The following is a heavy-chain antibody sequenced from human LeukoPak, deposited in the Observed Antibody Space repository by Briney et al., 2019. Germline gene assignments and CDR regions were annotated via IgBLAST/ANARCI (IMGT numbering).Heavy chain of an antibody. Sequence: GGSLRLSCAASGFTFSSYEMNWVRQAPGKGLEWVSSISSSSFFISYADSVKGRFTISRDNAKNSLYLQMKSLRAEDTAVYYCVRMGRYGDYDYWGQGTLVTDSS. CDR1: GFTFSSYE. CDR3: VRMGRYGDYDY. V-gene: IGHV3-21*01. J-gene: IGHJ4*02. CDR2: ISSSSFFI. D-gene: IGHD4-17*01.